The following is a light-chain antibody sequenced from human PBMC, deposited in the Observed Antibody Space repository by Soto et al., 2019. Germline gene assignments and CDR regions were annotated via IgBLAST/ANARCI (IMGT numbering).Light chain of an antibody. J-gene: IGLJ1*01. V-gene: IGLV2-14*01. CDR3: SSYTSSTTLVV. Sequence: SALTQPASVSGSPGQSITISCTGTSSDVGGYNYVSWYQQHPGKAPKLMIYDVSNRPSGVSNRFSGSKSGNTASLTIAGLQAEDEADYYCSSYTSSTTLVVVGTGTKLTVL. CDR1: SSDVGGYNY. CDR2: DVS.